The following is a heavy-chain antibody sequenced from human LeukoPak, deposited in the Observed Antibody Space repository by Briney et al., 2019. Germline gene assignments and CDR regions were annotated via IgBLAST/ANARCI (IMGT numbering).Heavy chain of an antibody. V-gene: IGHV4-39*07. Sequence: SETLSLTCTVSGGSISSSSYYWGWIRQPPGKGLEWIGSIYYSGSTYYNPSLKSRVTISVDTSKNQFSLKLSSVTAADTAVYYCARDRYYYDSSGSILFDYWGQGTLVTVSS. D-gene: IGHD3-22*01. CDR2: IYYSGST. CDR1: GGSISSSSYY. CDR3: ARDRYYYDSSGSILFDY. J-gene: IGHJ4*02.